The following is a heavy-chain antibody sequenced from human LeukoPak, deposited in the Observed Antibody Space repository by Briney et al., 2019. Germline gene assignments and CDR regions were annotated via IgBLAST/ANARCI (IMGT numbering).Heavy chain of an antibody. V-gene: IGHV4-39*06. CDR2: IYYSGTV. J-gene: IGHJ6*03. D-gene: IGHD4-17*01. CDR3: ARVTKYDNSRNNYYMDV. CDR1: DGSISGTPYY. Sequence: SETLSLTCTVSDGSISGTPYYWGWFRQPPGKGPEWIGNIYYSGTVYYNPSFKSRVTISVDTSKNQFPLKLSSVTAADTAVYFCARVTKYDNSRNNYYMDVWGKGTTVTVSS.